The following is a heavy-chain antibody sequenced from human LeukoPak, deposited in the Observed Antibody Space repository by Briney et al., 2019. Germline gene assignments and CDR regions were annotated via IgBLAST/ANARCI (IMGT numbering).Heavy chain of an antibody. CDR3: ARHRYYYASGSYYSRVGVDV. CDR2: ISSNSIYI. D-gene: IGHD3-10*01. Sequence: PGGSLRLSCAASGFTFSLFTMNWVRQAPGKGLEWVSSISSNSIYIYYADSMKGRFTISRDDAKNSLYLQMNCVRAEDTAVYYCARHRYYYASGSYYSRVGVDVWGQGTTVTVSS. V-gene: IGHV3-21*01. J-gene: IGHJ6*02. CDR1: GFTFSLFT.